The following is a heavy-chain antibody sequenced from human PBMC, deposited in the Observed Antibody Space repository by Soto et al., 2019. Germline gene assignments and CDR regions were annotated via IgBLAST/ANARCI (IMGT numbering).Heavy chain of an antibody. CDR1: GFSLSTSGVA. CDR3: AHRRGYYGSGSYSGMFWFDP. D-gene: IGHD3-10*01. Sequence: QITLKESGHTLVKPTQTLTLTCTFSGFSLSTSGVAVGWIRQPPGKALEWLALIYWDDDKRYSPSLKSRLTITKDTSKNQVVLTMTNMDPVDTATYYCAHRRGYYGSGSYSGMFWFDPWGQGTLVIVSS. J-gene: IGHJ5*02. V-gene: IGHV2-5*02. CDR2: IYWDDDK.